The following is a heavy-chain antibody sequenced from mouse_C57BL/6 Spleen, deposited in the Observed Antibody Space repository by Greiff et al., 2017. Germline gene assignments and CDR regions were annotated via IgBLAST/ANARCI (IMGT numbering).Heavy chain of an antibody. D-gene: IGHD4-1*01. CDR1: GYTFTSYW. CDR3: ARYCRTGPYWYFDV. V-gene: IGHV1-69*01. Sequence: QVQLQQPGAELVMPGASVKLSCKASGYTFTSYWMHWVKQRPGQGLEWIGEIDPSDSSTNYNQKFKGKSTLTVDKSSSTAYMQLSSLTSEDSAVYYCARYCRTGPYWYFDVWGTGTTVTVSS. J-gene: IGHJ1*03. CDR2: IDPSDSST.